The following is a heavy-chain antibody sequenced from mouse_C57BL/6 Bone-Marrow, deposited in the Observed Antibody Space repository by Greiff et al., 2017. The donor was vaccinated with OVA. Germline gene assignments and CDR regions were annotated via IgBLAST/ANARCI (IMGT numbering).Heavy chain of an antibody. CDR1: GYTFTSYW. D-gene: IGHD4-1*01. CDR3: ARRNCNYYAMDY. V-gene: IGHV1-64*01. Sequence: VQLQQPGAELVKPGASVKLSCKASGYTFTSYWMHWVKQRPGQGLEWIGMIHPNSCSTNYNEKFKSKATLTVDKSSSTAYMQLSSLTSEDSAVYYCARRNCNYYAMDYWGQGTSVTVSS. J-gene: IGHJ4*01. CDR2: IHPNSCST.